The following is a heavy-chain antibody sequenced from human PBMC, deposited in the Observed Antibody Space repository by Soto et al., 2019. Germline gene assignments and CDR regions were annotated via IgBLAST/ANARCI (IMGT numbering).Heavy chain of an antibody. J-gene: IGHJ6*02. CDR2: IIPIFGTA. D-gene: IGHD6-19*01. CDR3: ARDLAVAESTQRYYYYGMDV. V-gene: IGHV1-69*01. CDR1: GGSFSSYA. Sequence: SVKVSCKAAGGSFSSYASGWGRRAPGQGLEWMGGIIPIFGTANYAQKFQCRVTITADESTSTAYMELSSLRSEDTAVYYCARDLAVAESTQRYYYYGMDVWGQGTTVTVSS.